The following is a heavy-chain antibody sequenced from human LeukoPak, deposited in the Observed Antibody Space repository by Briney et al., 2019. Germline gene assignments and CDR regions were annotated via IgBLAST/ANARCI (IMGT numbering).Heavy chain of an antibody. V-gene: IGHV1-24*01. CDR3: AVVVVAASTLDQ. CDR1: GHTLTELS. CDR2: FDPEDGKT. J-gene: IGHJ4*02. D-gene: IGHD2-15*01. Sequence: VASVKVSCKVSGHTLTELSMHWVRQAPGKGLEWMGGFDPEDGKTMYAQKFQGRVTMTEDTSIDTAYMELSSLRSEDTAVYYCAVVVVAASTLDQWGQGTLVTVSS.